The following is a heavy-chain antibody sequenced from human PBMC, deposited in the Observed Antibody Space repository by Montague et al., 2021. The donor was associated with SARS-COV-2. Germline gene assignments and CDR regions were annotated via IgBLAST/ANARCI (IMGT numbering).Heavy chain of an antibody. CDR1: GDSISSYY. Sequence: SETLSLTCTVSGDSISSYYWTWIRQPPGRGLEWIGEVFQSGYSNSNRSLKGRVTISVETYRNQFYLKPSSVTAADTAVYYCARAFTLTTKWFDYWGQGTLVTVSS. V-gene: IGHV4-59*01. J-gene: IGHJ5*01. CDR2: VFQSGYS. D-gene: IGHD4-17*01. CDR3: ARAFTLTTKWFDY.